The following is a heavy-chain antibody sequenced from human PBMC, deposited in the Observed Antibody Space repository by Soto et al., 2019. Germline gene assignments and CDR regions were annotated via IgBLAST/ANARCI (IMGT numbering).Heavy chain of an antibody. CDR1: GDSVSSNSAA. Sequence: SQTLSLTCAISGDSVSSNSAAWNWIRQSPSRGLEWLGRTYYRSKWYNDYAVSVKSRITINPDTSKNQFSLQLNSVTPEDTAVYCCARAQHSSGPEGYDPWGQGTLVTVSS. CDR3: ARAQHSSGPEGYDP. V-gene: IGHV6-1*01. J-gene: IGHJ5*02. D-gene: IGHD6-19*01. CDR2: TYYRSKWYN.